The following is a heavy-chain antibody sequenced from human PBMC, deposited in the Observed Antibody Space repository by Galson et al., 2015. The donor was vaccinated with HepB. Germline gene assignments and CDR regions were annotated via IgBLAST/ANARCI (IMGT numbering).Heavy chain of an antibody. CDR3: ARVEGYCTGGVCYTDYYYYYMDV. CDR1: GFTFSDYY. CDR2: ISSSGSTI. J-gene: IGHJ6*03. D-gene: IGHD2-8*02. V-gene: IGHV3-11*01. Sequence: SLRLSCAASGFTFSDYYMSWIRQAPGKGLEWVSYISSSGSTIYYADSVKGRFTISRDNAKNSLYLQMNSLRAEDTAVYYCARVEGYCTGGVCYTDYYYYYMDVWGKGTTVTVSS.